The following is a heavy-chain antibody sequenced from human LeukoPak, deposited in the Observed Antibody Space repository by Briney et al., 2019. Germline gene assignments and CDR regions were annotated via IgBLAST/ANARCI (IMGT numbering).Heavy chain of an antibody. J-gene: IGHJ4*02. V-gene: IGHV3-53*01. D-gene: IGHD4-17*01. CDR3: ARVPYGDSQGY. CDR1: GFTVSKNY. Sequence: GGSLRLSCAASGFTVSKNYMSWVRQAPGKGLEWVSVIYSGGSTYNADSVKGRFTISRDNSKNTLYLQMNSLRAEDTAVHYCARVPYGDSQGYWGQGTLVTVSS. CDR2: IYSGGST.